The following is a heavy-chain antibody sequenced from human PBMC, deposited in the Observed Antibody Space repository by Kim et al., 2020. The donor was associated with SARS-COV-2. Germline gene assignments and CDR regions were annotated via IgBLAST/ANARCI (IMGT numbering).Heavy chain of an antibody. D-gene: IGHD4-17*01. CDR1: GGSISSSNW. CDR3: ARMYGDYGGRLFDP. V-gene: IGHV4-4*02. Sequence: SETLSLTCAVSGGSISSSNWWSWVRQPPGKGLEWIGEIYHSGSTNYNPSLKSRVTISVDKSKNQFSLKLSSVTAADTAVYYCARMYGDYGGRLFDPWGQGTLVPVSS. J-gene: IGHJ5*02. CDR2: IYHSGST.